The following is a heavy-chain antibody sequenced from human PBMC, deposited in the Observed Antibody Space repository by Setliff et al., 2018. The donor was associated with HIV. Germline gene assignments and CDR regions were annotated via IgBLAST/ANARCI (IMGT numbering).Heavy chain of an antibody. CDR3: AKVLDIATTGRRLGVLDI. CDR1: GFTFSSYW. J-gene: IGHJ3*02. V-gene: IGHV3-7*03. CDR2: IKQDGSEK. Sequence: GGSLRLSCAASGFTFSSYWMSWVRQAPGKGLEWVANIKQDGSEKYYVDSVKGRFTISRDNAKNSLYLQMNSLRVEDTALYYCAKVLDIATTGRRLGVLDIWGQGTMVTVSS. D-gene: IGHD6-13*01.